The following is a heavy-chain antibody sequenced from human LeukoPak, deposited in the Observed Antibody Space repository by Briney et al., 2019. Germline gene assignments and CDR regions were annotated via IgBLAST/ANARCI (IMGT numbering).Heavy chain of an antibody. CDR1: GASIRSRRYY. J-gene: IGHJ4*02. D-gene: IGHD2-2*01. CDR2: IYYSGST. V-gene: IGHV4-39*07. Sequence: SETLTLTCTVSGASIRSRRYYWGWIRQPPGKGLEWIGSIYYSGSTYYNPSLKSRVTISIDMSKNQFSLRLSSVTAADTAVYYCARDPSSISSDDFWGQGTLVTVSS. CDR3: ARDPSSISSDDF.